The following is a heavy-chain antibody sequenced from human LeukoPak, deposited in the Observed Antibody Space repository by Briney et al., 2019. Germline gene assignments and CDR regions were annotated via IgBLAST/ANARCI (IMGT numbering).Heavy chain of an antibody. D-gene: IGHD3-22*01. CDR1: GFTFSSYE. CDR2: ISSSGSTI. CDR3: ARDDYYDSSGSDY. J-gene: IGHJ4*02. V-gene: IGHV3-48*03. Sequence: GGSLRLSCAASGFTFSSYEMNWVRQAPGKGLEWVSYISSSGSTIYYADSVKGRLTISRDNAKNSLYLQMNSLRAEDTAVYYCARDDYYDSSGSDYWGQGTLVTVSS.